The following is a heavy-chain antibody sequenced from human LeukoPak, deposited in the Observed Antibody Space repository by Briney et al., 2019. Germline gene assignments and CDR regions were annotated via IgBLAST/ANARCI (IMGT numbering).Heavy chain of an antibody. J-gene: IGHJ5*02. CDR1: VDSLSRGSHY. CDR3: ARHGIYGSGSYYWFDP. CDR2: LHTIGNT. Sequence: SDTLSLTYTVSVDSLSRGSHYWSWIRQPAGKGLEWIGRLHTIGNTNYSPSLSRRVTISVDTSKNQFSLKLSSATAADTAVYYCARHGIYGSGSYYWFDPWGQGNLVTVSS. V-gene: IGHV4-61*02. D-gene: IGHD3-10*01.